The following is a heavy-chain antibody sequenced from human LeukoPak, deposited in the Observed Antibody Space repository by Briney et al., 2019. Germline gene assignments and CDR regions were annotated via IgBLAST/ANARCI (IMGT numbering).Heavy chain of an antibody. CDR3: AKDRQSGWNPFDY. D-gene: IGHD6-19*01. CDR1: GFTLSNFV. CDR2: ISGNIEDT. Sequence: GGSLRLSCAASGFTLSNFVMSWVRQTPGKGLEWVSVISGNIEDTYYADSVKGRFTISRDNSKNTLYLQMNSLRAEDTAVYYCAKDRQSGWNPFDYWGQGTLVTVSS. J-gene: IGHJ4*02. V-gene: IGHV3-23*01.